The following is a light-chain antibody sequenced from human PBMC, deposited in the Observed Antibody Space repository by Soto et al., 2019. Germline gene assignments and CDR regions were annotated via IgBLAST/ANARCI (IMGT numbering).Light chain of an antibody. CDR2: EVI. Sequence: QSALTQPPSASGSPGQSVTISCTGTSSDVGSCNYVSWYQQHPGKAPKLIIYEVIKRPSGVPDRFSGSKSGNTASLTVSGLQAEDEADYYCSSYADINNLEVVFGGGTKLTVL. CDR1: SSDVGSCNY. J-gene: IGLJ2*01. CDR3: SSYADINNLEVV. V-gene: IGLV2-8*01.